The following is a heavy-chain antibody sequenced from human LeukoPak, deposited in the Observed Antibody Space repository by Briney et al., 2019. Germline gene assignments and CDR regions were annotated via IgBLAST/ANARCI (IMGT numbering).Heavy chain of an antibody. V-gene: IGHV4-30-4*01. CDR1: GGSTSSGDYY. CDR3: AGYCSGGSCYYFDY. CDR2: IYYSGST. J-gene: IGHJ4*02. Sequence: PSQTLSLTCTVSGGSTSSGDYYWSWIRQPPGKGLAWIGYIYYSGSTYYNPPLKSRVTISVYTSKNQVSLKLSSVTAAHTVVYYCAGYCSGGSCYYFDYWGQGTLVTVSS. D-gene: IGHD2-15*01.